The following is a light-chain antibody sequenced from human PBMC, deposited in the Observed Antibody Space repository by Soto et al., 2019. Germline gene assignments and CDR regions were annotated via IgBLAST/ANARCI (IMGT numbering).Light chain of an antibody. Sequence: IHMTHSPSSLSASLGDIVTITFRASQSISSYLNWYQQKPGKAPKLLIYAASSLQSGVPSRFSGSGSGTDFTLTISSLQPEDFATYYCQQSYSTPRTFGPGTKVDIK. J-gene: IGKJ3*01. V-gene: IGKV1-39*01. CDR2: AAS. CDR3: QQSYSTPRT. CDR1: QSISSY.